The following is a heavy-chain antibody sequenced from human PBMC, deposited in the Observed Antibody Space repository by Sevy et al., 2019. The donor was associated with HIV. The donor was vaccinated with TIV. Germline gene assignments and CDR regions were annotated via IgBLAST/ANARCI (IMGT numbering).Heavy chain of an antibody. V-gene: IGHV3-23*01. Sequence: GGSLRLSCAASGFTFSRYAMNWLRQAPGKGLEWVSTISGSGGSTYYADSVKGRFTISRDNSKNTLYLQMNSLRAEDTAVYYCAKDLVGGGRNYYDSSGYYGWDYYGMDVWGQGTTVTVSS. D-gene: IGHD3-22*01. CDR1: GFTFSRYA. CDR3: AKDLVGGGRNYYDSSGYYGWDYYGMDV. J-gene: IGHJ6*02. CDR2: ISGSGGST.